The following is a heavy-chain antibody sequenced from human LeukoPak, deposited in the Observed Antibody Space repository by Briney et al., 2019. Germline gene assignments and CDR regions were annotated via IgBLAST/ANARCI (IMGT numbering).Heavy chain of an antibody. D-gene: IGHD6-13*01. CDR3: ARYTQLGRYYYYGMDV. J-gene: IGHJ6*02. CDR1: GGSISSYY. V-gene: IGHV4-59*08. Sequence: SETLSLTCTVSGGSISSYYWSWIRQPPGKGQEWIGYIYYSGSTNYNPSLKSRVTISVDTSKNQFSLKLSSVTAADTAVYYCARYTQLGRYYYYGMDVWGQGTTVTVSS. CDR2: IYYSGST.